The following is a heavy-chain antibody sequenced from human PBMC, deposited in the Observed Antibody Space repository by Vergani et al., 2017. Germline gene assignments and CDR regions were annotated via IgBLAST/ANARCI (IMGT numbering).Heavy chain of an antibody. CDR3: AKSALHLDYGDYGNYFDY. CDR2: ISGSGGST. D-gene: IGHD4-17*01. J-gene: IGHJ4*02. CDR1: GFTFSSYA. Sequence: EVQLLESGGGLVQPGGSLRLSCAASGFTFSSYAMSWVRQAPGKGLEWVSAISGSGGSTYYADSVKGRFTISRDNSKNTLYLQMNSLRAEDTAVYYCAKSALHLDYGDYGNYFDYWGQGTLVTVSS. V-gene: IGHV3-23*01.